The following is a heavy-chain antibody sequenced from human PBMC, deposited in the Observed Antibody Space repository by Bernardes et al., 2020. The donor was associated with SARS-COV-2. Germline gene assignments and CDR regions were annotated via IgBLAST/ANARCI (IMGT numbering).Heavy chain of an antibody. J-gene: IGHJ3*02. CDR1: GFTFSNYG. Sequence: GGSLRLSCAASGFTFSNYGMHWVRQAPGKGLEWVAVIWYDGINKYFVDSVKGRFTISRDSSKNTVYLQMNSLRDEDTAVYHCARAPRYCSGGTCYGGFDSCGQGTMVTVSS. CDR3: ARAPRYCSGGTCYGGFDS. D-gene: IGHD2-15*01. V-gene: IGHV3-33*08. CDR2: IWYDGINK.